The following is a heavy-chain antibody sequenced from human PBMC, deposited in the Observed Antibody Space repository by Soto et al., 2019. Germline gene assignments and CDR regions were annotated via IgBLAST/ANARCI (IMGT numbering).Heavy chain of an antibody. D-gene: IGHD2-2*01. Sequence: SVKVSCKASGGTFSSYTISWVRQAPGQGLEWMGRIIPILGIANYAQKFQGRVTITADKSTSTAYMELSSLRSEDTVVYYCATTDSVVVPAARGDYWGQGTLVTVSS. CDR3: ATTDSVVVPAARGDY. CDR1: GGTFSSYT. J-gene: IGHJ4*02. CDR2: IIPILGIA. V-gene: IGHV1-69*02.